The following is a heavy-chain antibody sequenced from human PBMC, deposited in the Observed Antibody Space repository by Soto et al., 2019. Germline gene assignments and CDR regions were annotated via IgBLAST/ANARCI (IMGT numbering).Heavy chain of an antibody. CDR3: AKGVPNYDFWSGYYPGSHYYMDV. CDR1: GGSFSGYY. D-gene: IGHD3-3*01. CDR2: INHSGST. V-gene: IGHV4-34*01. J-gene: IGHJ6*03. Sequence: SETLSLTCAVYGGSFSGYYWSWIRQPPGKGLEWIGEINHSGSTNYNPSLKSRVTISVDTSKNQFSLKLSSVTAADTAVYYCAKGVPNYDFWSGYYPGSHYYMDVWGKGTTVT.